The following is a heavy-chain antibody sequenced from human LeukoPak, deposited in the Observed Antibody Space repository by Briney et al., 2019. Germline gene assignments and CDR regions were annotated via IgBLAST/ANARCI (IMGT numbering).Heavy chain of an antibody. CDR1: GYSFTSYW. CDR2: IDPSDSYT. CDR3: ARHISASTAMSTYYYYGMDV. V-gene: IGHV5-10-1*01. D-gene: IGHD5-18*01. Sequence: GESLKISCKGSGYSFTSYWISWVRQMPGKGLEWMGRIDPSDSYTNYSPSFQGHVTVSADKSISTVYLQWSSLKASDTAMYYCARHISASTAMSTYYYYGMDVWGKGTTVTVSS. J-gene: IGHJ6*04.